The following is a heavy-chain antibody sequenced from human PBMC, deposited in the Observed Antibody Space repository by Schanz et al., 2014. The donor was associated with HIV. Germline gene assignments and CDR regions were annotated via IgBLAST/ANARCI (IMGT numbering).Heavy chain of an antibody. J-gene: IGHJ4*02. D-gene: IGHD6-13*01. CDR2: ISTYNGNT. V-gene: IGHV1-18*01. CDR1: GYTFTNYG. Sequence: QVQLVQSGLEVKKPGASVKVSCKASGYTFTNYGITWVRQAPGQGLEWGGWISTYNGNTNYAQKVQGRVTLTTDTSTSTAYMELRSLRSDDTAVYFCARDSPVAAGTLDYWGQGTLVTVSS. CDR3: ARDSPVAAGTLDY.